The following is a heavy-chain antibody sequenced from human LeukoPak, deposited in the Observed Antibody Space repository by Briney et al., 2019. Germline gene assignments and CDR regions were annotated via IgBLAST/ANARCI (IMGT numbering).Heavy chain of an antibody. Sequence: PGGSLRLSCAASGFPFSGYTMNWVRQAPGKGLEWVSYITGSSSDIFYADSVKGRFTISRDNAKKSLYLQMNNLRAEDTAVYYCARVVTVTIVTWGQGTLVTVSS. CDR3: ARVVTVTIVT. CDR2: ITGSSSDI. D-gene: IGHD3-22*01. J-gene: IGHJ5*02. CDR1: GFPFSGYT. V-gene: IGHV3-21*05.